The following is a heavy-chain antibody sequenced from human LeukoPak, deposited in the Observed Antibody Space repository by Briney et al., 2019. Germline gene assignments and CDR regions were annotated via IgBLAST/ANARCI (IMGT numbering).Heavy chain of an antibody. J-gene: IGHJ6*04. CDR3: GEIGITMIGGV. D-gene: IGHD3-10*01. CDR1: GFTFSSYE. CDR2: ISSSGSTI. V-gene: IGHV3-48*03. Sequence: GGSLRLSCAASGFTFSSYEMSCVRHAPRKGLECVSYISSSGSTIYYAYSVKGRFTISRDNAKNSLYLQINILRAEETAVYYCGEIGITMIGGVWGKGTTVTISS.